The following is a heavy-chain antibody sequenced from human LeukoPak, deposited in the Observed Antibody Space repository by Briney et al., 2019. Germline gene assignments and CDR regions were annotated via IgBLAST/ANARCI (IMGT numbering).Heavy chain of an antibody. CDR2: INHSGST. V-gene: IGHV4-34*01. CDR1: GGSFSGYY. D-gene: IGHD1-26*01. J-gene: IGHJ4*02. CDR3: AREGRPGAYYFDY. Sequence: SETLSLTCAVYGGSFSGYYWSWIRQPPGKRQERIGEINHSGSTNYNPSLKSRVTISVDTSKNQFSLKLSSVTAADTAVYYCAREGRPGAYYFDYWGQGTLVTVSS.